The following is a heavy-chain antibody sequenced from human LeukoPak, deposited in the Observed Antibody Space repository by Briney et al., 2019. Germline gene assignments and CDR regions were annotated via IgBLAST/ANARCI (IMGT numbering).Heavy chain of an antibody. CDR3: AQGYSSGWYRY. V-gene: IGHV3-23*01. D-gene: IGHD6-19*01. Sequence: GVSLRLSCAVSGFSISNYGMSWVRQAPGKGLEWVSAIDVSGDTTYYADSVKGRFIISRDNSKNTLYVQMNSLRAEDTAVYYCAQGYSSGWYRYWGQGTLVTVSS. CDR1: GFSISNYG. J-gene: IGHJ4*02. CDR2: IDVSGDTT.